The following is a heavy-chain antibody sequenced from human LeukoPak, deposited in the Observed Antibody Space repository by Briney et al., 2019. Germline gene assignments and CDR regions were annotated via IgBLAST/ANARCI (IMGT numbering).Heavy chain of an antibody. V-gene: IGHV3-23*01. J-gene: IGHJ4*02. CDR2: ITINGGRT. CDR3: AKSLTYYHENSDSI. D-gene: IGHD3-22*01. Sequence: AGGSLRLSCAASGFTFNNYAMNWVRQAPGKGLEWVSGITINGGRTYYADSVKGRFTISRDNSKNTLNLQMNSLRAEDTAVYYCAKSLTYYHENSDSIWGQGTLVTVSS. CDR1: GFTFNNYA.